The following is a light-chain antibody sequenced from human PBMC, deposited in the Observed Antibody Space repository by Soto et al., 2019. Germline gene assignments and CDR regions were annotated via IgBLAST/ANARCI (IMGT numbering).Light chain of an antibody. Sequence: QSALTQPASVSGSPGQSITISCTGTNSDVGGYNYVSWYQQHPAKAPKLMIYDVSKRPSGVSNRFSGSKSGNTASLTISGLQAEDEADYYCCSYTSSSTYVFGAGTKLTVL. CDR2: DVS. J-gene: IGLJ2*01. CDR1: NSDVGGYNY. CDR3: CSYTSSSTYV. V-gene: IGLV2-14*01.